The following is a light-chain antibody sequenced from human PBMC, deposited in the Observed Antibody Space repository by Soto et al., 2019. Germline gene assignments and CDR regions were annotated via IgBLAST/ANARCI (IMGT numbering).Light chain of an antibody. V-gene: IGKV3-20*01. CDR2: GAS. CDR3: QQYGYSPSWT. Sequence: EIVLTQSPGTLSLSPGERATLSCRASQSISGNYLAWHQQNPGQAPRLLLYGASSRDAGIPDRFSGSGSGTDFTLTISRLEPEDFAVCYCQQYGYSPSWTFGQGTKVDIK. J-gene: IGKJ1*01. CDR1: QSISGNY.